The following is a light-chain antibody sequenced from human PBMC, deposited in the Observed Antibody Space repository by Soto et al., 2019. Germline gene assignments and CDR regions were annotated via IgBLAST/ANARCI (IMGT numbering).Light chain of an antibody. V-gene: IGKV1-5*03. CDR3: QQYDTYWT. CDR1: QSISSL. Sequence: DIQMTQSPSTLSASVGDRVTITCRASQSISSLLAWYQQKPGKPPKLLMYMSSTLEGGVQSRFSGSGSGTEFTLTISSLQPDDFATYYCQQYDTYWTFGQGTKV. CDR2: MSS. J-gene: IGKJ1*01.